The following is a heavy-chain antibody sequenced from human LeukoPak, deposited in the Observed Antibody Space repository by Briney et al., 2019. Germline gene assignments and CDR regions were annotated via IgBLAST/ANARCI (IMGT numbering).Heavy chain of an antibody. V-gene: IGHV1-2*02. CDR2: INPKSGGT. D-gene: IGHD1-26*01. CDR1: GYTFTDYH. Sequence: ASVKVSCKPSGYTFTDYHIYWVRQAPGQGLEFMGWINPKSGGTNYVQKFDGRVTMTRDTSISTVYMDLSGLRSDDTAMYYCAREVGTQALDIWGQGTMVTVSS. CDR3: AREVGTQALDI. J-gene: IGHJ3*02.